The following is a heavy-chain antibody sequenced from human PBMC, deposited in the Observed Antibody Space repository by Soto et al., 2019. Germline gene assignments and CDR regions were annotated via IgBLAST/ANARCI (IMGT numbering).Heavy chain of an antibody. CDR1: GFTFSSFG. J-gene: IGHJ4*02. Sequence: PGGSLRLSSAASGFTFSSFGMHWVRQAPGKGLEWVAVIWYDGSNKYYADSVKGRFTISRDNSKNTLYLQMNSLRAEDTAVYYCARDRDDYIWGSYRSSYFDYWGQGTQVTVSS. V-gene: IGHV3-33*01. CDR3: ARDRDDYIWGSYRSSYFDY. CDR2: IWYDGSNK. D-gene: IGHD3-16*02.